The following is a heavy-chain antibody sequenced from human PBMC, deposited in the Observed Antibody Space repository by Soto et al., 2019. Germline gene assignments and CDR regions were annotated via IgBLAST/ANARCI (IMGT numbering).Heavy chain of an antibody. D-gene: IGHD1-26*01. Sequence: ASVKVSCKASGYTFTSYAMHWVRQAPGQRLEWMGMMYPGDSHTRYSPSFQGQVTISADKSINTAYLQWGSLKASDTAMYYCARLDSGSYPYYYYYGMDVWGQGTTVTVSS. J-gene: IGHJ6*02. V-gene: IGHV5-51*01. CDR1: GYTFTSYA. CDR2: MYPGDSHT. CDR3: ARLDSGSYPYYYYYGMDV.